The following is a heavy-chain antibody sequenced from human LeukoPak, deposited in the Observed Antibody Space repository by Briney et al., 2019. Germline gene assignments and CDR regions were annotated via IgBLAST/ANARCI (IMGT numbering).Heavy chain of an antibody. CDR3: AKDDIVGATRDYYYYYYMDV. Sequence: PGGSLRLSCAASGFTFSSYGMHWVRQAPGKGLEWVAVIWYDGSNKYYADSVKGRFTISRDNSKNTLYLQMNSLRAEDTAVYYCAKDDIVGATRDYYYYYYMDVWGKGTTVTVSS. D-gene: IGHD1-26*01. CDR1: GFTFSSYG. CDR2: IWYDGSNK. J-gene: IGHJ6*03. V-gene: IGHV3-33*06.